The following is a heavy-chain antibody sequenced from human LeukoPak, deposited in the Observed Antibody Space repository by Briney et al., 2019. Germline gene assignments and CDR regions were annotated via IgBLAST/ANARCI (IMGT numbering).Heavy chain of an antibody. D-gene: IGHD2-15*01. V-gene: IGHV1-2*02. CDR3: ARGYCSGGSCYALNP. Sequence: ASVKVSCKASGYTFIGYYMHWVRQAPGQGLEWMGWINPNSGGTNYAQKFQGRVTMTRDTSISTAYMELSRLRSDDTAVYYCARGYCSGGSCYALNPWGQGTLVTVSS. CDR2: INPNSGGT. CDR1: GYTFIGYY. J-gene: IGHJ5*02.